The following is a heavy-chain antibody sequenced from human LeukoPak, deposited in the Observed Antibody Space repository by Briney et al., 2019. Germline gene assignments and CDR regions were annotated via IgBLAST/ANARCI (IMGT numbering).Heavy chain of an antibody. V-gene: IGHV4-4*02. D-gene: IGHD1-20*01. CDR1: GDSISSSHW. J-gene: IGHJ4*02. CDR3: AKGRYNWKD. CDR2: IYHTGST. Sequence: AGTLSLTGAVSGDSISSSHWWSWVRQPPGKGLEWIGGIYHTGSTNYNPSLKSRVAISVDKSKNQFSLELSSVTAADTAVYYCAKGRYNWKDWGQGTLVTVSS.